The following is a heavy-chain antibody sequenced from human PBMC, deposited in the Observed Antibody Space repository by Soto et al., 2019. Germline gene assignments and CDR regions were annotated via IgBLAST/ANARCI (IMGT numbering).Heavy chain of an antibody. CDR2: IYYSGST. D-gene: IGHD6-13*01. Sequence: SETLSLTCTVSGGSISSGGYYWSWIRQHPGKGLEWIGYIYYSGSTYYNPSLKSRVTISVDTSKNQFSLKLSSVTAADTAVYYCARLKIAAAPFDYWGQGTLVTVSS. CDR1: GGSISSGGYY. V-gene: IGHV4-31*03. J-gene: IGHJ4*02. CDR3: ARLKIAAAPFDY.